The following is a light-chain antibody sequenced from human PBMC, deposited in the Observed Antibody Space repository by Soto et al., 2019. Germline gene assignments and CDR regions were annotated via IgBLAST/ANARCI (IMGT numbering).Light chain of an antibody. J-gene: IGLJ1*01. CDR1: SSDVGAYDF. CDR2: DVN. Sequence: QSVLTQPPSASGSPGQSVTISCTGTSSDVGAYDFVSWYHQPSGKAPKLLIFDVNKRPSGVPDRFSGSKSGNTASLTVSGLQADDEGDYYCSCYAGINNVIFGAGTKVTVL. V-gene: IGLV2-8*01. CDR3: SCYAGINNVI.